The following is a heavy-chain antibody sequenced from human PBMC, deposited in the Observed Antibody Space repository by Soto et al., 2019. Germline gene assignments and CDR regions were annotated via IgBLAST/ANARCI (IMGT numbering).Heavy chain of an antibody. J-gene: IGHJ4*02. D-gene: IGHD3-10*01. CDR3: VKAYGSGSYYYFDY. CDR2: ISSNGGST. CDR1: GFTFSSYA. V-gene: IGHV3-64D*06. Sequence: LRLSCSASGFTFSSYAMHWVRQAPGKGLEYVSAISSNGGSTYYADSVKGRFTISRDNSKNTLYLQMSSLRAEDTAVYYCVKAYGSGSYYYFDYWGQGTLVTVSS.